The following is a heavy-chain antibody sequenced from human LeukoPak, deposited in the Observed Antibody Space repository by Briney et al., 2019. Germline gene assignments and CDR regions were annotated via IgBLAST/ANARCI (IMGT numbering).Heavy chain of an antibody. CDR2: INHSGST. CDR3: ARSKGVGATWADY. CDR1: GGSFSGYY. Sequence: SETLSLTCAVYGGSFSGYYWSWIRQPPGKGLEWIGEINHSGSTNYNPSLKSRVTISVDTSKNQFSLKLSSVTAADTAVYYCARSKGVGATWADYWGQGTLVTVSS. D-gene: IGHD1-26*01. J-gene: IGHJ4*02. V-gene: IGHV4-34*01.